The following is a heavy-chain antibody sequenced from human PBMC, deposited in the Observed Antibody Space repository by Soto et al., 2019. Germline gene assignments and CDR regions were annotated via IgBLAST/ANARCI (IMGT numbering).Heavy chain of an antibody. D-gene: IGHD2-2*01. V-gene: IGHV4-39*01. CDR2: IYYSGST. CDR1: GGSISSSSHY. Sequence: LSLTCTVSGGSISSSSHYWGWIRQPPGKGLEWIGSIYYSGSTYYNPSLKSRVTISIDTSNNQFSLKLSSVTAADTSVYYCARRAVPYNWFDPWGQGTLVTVSS. J-gene: IGHJ5*02. CDR3: ARRAVPYNWFDP.